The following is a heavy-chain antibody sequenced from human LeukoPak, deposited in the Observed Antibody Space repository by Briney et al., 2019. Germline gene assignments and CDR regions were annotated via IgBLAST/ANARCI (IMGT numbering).Heavy chain of an antibody. D-gene: IGHD3-22*01. J-gene: IGHJ4*02. V-gene: IGHV4-38-2*02. Sequence: SETLSLTCTVSVYSISSGYYWGWIRQPPGKGLEWIGSIYHSGSTYDNPSLKSRVTISVDTSKNQFSLKLNSVTAADTAVYYCARVASSGYWHYFDSWGQGTLVTVSS. CDR2: IYHSGST. CDR3: ARVASSGYWHYFDS. CDR1: VYSISSGYY.